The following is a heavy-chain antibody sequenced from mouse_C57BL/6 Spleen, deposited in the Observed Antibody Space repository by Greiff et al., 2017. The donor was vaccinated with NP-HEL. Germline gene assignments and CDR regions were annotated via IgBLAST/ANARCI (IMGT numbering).Heavy chain of an antibody. CDR3: ARQGYSNYEAWFAY. D-gene: IGHD2-5*01. CDR1: GFSLTSYG. CDR2: IWSDGST. V-gene: IGHV2-6-1*01. J-gene: IGHJ3*01. Sequence: VKLVESGPGLVAPSQSLSITCTVSGFSLTSYGVHWVRQPPGKGLEWLVVIWSDGSTTYNSALKSRLSISKDNSKSQVFLKMNSLQTDDTAMYYCARQGYSNYEAWFAYWGQGTLVTVSA.